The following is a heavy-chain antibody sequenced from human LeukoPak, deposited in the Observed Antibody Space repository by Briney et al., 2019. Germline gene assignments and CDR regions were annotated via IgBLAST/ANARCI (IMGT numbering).Heavy chain of an antibody. V-gene: IGHV3-23*01. Sequence: GGSLRLSCAASGFTFSSYAMSWVRQAPGKGLEWVSAISGSGGSTYYADSVKGRFTISRDNSKNTLYLQMNSLRAEDTAVYYCAKVGVGATTRFWFDPWGQGTLVTVSS. J-gene: IGHJ5*02. CDR1: GFTFSSYA. CDR3: AKVGVGATTRFWFDP. D-gene: IGHD1-26*01. CDR2: ISGSGGST.